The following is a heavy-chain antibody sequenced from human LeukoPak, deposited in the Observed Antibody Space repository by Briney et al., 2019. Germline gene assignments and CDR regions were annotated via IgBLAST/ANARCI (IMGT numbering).Heavy chain of an antibody. V-gene: IGHV3-74*01. CDR1: GFTFSSSW. Sequence: PGGSLRLSCAASGFTFSSSWMHWVRQAPGRGLVWVSRINSDASRTSYADSVKGRFTISRDNAKNTLYLQMNSLRAEDTAVYYCARGGLPVYYYYMDVWGKGTTVTVSS. D-gene: IGHD5-12*01. J-gene: IGHJ6*03. CDR2: INSDASRT. CDR3: ARGGLPVYYYYMDV.